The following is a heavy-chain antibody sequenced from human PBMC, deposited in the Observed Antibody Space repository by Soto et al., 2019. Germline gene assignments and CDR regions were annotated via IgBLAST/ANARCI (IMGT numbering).Heavy chain of an antibody. CDR2: ISYDGSNK. Sequence: GGSLRLSCAASGFTFSSYAMHWVRQAPGKGQEWVAVISYDGSNKYYADSVKGRFTISRDNSKNTLYLQMNSLRAEDTAVYYCARDIVVVPAAAHYYYGMDVWGQGTTVTVSS. D-gene: IGHD2-2*01. CDR3: ARDIVVVPAAAHYYYGMDV. CDR1: GFTFSSYA. J-gene: IGHJ6*02. V-gene: IGHV3-30-3*01.